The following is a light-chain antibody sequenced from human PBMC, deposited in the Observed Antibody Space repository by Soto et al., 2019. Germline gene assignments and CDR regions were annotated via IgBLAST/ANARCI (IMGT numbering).Light chain of an antibody. V-gene: IGLV3-21*04. CDR3: QVWDSSSDHVV. CDR1: NIGSKS. J-gene: IGLJ2*01. Sequence: SYELTQPPSVSVAPGKTARITCGGTNIGSKSVHWYQQKPGQAPVLVIYYDSDRPSGIPERFSGSNSGNTATLTISSVEAGDEADYYCQVWDSSSDHVVFGGGTKLTVL. CDR2: YDS.